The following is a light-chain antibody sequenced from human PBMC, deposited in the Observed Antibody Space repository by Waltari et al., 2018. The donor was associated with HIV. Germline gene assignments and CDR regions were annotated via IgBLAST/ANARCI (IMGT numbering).Light chain of an antibody. V-gene: IGLV4-69*01. CDR2: LNSDGRH. CDR1: SEHSNFA. J-gene: IGLJ3*02. CDR3: QTWGMGIVV. Sequence: QIILTQSPSASASPGASGRLTCTLSSEHSNFAIASPPPQPEKGPRYLMKLNSDGRHTKGDGIPHRFSGSSSGAERYLSISSLHSDDEADYYCQTWGMGIVVFGGGTKLTVL.